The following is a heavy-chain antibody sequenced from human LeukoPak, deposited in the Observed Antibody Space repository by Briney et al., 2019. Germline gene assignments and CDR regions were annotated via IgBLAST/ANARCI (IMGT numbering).Heavy chain of an antibody. V-gene: IGHV3-23*01. CDR1: GFTFSSYA. J-gene: IGHJ6*02. Sequence: GGSLRLSCAASGFTFSSYAMSWVRQAPGKGLEWVSAISGSGGSTYYADSVKGRFTISRDNSKNTLYLQMNSPRAEDTAVYYCAKAGFYYGPRDGMDVWGQGTTVTVSS. D-gene: IGHD3-10*01. CDR2: ISGSGGST. CDR3: AKAGFYYGPRDGMDV.